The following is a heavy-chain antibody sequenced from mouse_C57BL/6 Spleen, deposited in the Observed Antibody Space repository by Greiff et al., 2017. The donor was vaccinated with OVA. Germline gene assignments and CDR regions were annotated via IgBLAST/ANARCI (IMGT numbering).Heavy chain of an antibody. CDR3: ARLTTVVAKAMDY. CDR2: ISSGGGYT. CDR1: GFTFSSYG. J-gene: IGHJ4*01. V-gene: IGHV5-6*01. Sequence: VQLQQSGGDLVKPGGSLKLSCAASGFTFSSYGMSWVRQTPDKRLEWVATISSGGGYTYYPDRVKGRVTIPRDNAKNTLSLHMRSLKPAATATYYCARLTTVVAKAMDYWGQGTSVTVSS. D-gene: IGHD1-1*01.